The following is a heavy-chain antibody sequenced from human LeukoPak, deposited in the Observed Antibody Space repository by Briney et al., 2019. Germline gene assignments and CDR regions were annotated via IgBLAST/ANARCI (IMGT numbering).Heavy chain of an antibody. D-gene: IGHD2/OR15-2a*01. J-gene: IGHJ4*02. V-gene: IGHV3-23*01. CDR2: ISGGGSST. CDR1: GGSYSGYY. CDR3: ARARESRYLDY. Sequence: ETLSLTCAVYGGSYSGYYWSWARQAPGKGLEWVSAISGGGSSTNYEDSVKGRFTISRDNSKNTLDLQMNSLRAEDTAVYYCARARESRYLDYWGQGTLVTVSS.